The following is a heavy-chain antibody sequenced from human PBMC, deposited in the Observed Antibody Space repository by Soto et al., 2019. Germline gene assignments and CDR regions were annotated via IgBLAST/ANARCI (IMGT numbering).Heavy chain of an antibody. V-gene: IGHV1-18*04. CDR3: ARDPLKWELLPYYFGY. Sequence: ASVKVSCKASGYTFTSYGISWVRQAPGQGLEWMGWISAYNGNTNYAQKLQGRVTMTTDTSTSTAYMELRSLRSDDTAVYYCARDPLKWELLPYYFGYWGQGTLVTVSS. CDR1: GYTFTSYG. D-gene: IGHD1-26*01. J-gene: IGHJ4*02. CDR2: ISAYNGNT.